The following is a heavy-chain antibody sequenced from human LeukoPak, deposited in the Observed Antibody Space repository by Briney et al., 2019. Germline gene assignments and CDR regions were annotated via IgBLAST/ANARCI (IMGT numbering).Heavy chain of an antibody. Sequence: SETLSLTCTVSGGPVSSDSYYWSWIRQPPEKGLEWIGYIYDSGSTDYNPSLKSRVTISVDTSKNQFSLRLSSVTAADTAVYYCARDFSLVRGTHYYVMDVWGQGTTVTVSS. CDR1: GGPVSSDSYY. CDR3: ARDFSLVRGTHYYVMDV. CDR2: IYDSGST. J-gene: IGHJ6*02. V-gene: IGHV4-61*01. D-gene: IGHD3-10*01.